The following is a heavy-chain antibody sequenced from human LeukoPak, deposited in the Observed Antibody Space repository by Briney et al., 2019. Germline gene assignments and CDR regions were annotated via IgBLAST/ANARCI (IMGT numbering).Heavy chain of an antibody. CDR2: IYYSGST. Sequence: SDTLSLTCTVSGGSISSSSYYWRWVRQPPGKGLLRIGSIYYSGSTYYNPSLKSRVSISVDTSKNKFSLKLNSVTAADTAVYYCARPAYRGSYYDAFDIWGQGTMVTVSS. CDR3: ARPAYRGSYYDAFDI. D-gene: IGHD1-26*01. J-gene: IGHJ3*02. CDR1: GGSISSSSYY. V-gene: IGHV4-39*01.